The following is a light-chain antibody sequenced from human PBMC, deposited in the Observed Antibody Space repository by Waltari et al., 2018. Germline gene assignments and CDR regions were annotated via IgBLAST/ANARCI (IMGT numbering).Light chain of an antibody. CDR1: QSISSN. V-gene: IGKV3-15*01. Sequence: IVMTQSPATLYVPAGERTTPSCRASQSISSNLAWYQQKPGQAPRLLIYGASTRATGIPARFSGSGSGTEFTLTISSLQSEDFAVYYCQQYNNWPRPFGQGTKVEIK. CDR2: GAS. J-gene: IGKJ1*01. CDR3: QQYNNWPRP.